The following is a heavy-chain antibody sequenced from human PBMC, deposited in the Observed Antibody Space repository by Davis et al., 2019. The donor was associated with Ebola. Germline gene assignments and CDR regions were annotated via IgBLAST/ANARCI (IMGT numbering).Heavy chain of an antibody. J-gene: IGHJ4*02. Sequence: PGGSLRLSCAASGFISSAYPMHWVRQSPGKGLEWVAIISYDGSNKYYADSVKGRFTISRDNSKNTLYLQMNSLRAEDTAVYYCARAPPLYSSGWYLPYWGQGTLVTVSS. CDR2: ISYDGSNK. V-gene: IGHV3-30-3*01. CDR1: GFISSAYP. CDR3: ARAPPLYSSGWYLPY. D-gene: IGHD6-19*01.